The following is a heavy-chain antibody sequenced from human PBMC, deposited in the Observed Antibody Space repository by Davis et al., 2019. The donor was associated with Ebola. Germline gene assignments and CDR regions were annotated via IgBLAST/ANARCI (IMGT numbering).Heavy chain of an antibody. CDR1: GFTFSSYS. J-gene: IGHJ6*02. Sequence: GGSLRLSCAVSGFTFSSYSMNWVRQAPGKGLEWISYIGYSSSSIYYADSVKGRFTISRDSTKNTLYLQMNSLRGEDTAVYFCVRDTSHQLPHWLYYFYGMDVWGQGTTVTVS. CDR2: IGYSSSSI. D-gene: IGHD2-2*01. V-gene: IGHV3-48*04. CDR3: VRDTSHQLPHWLYYFYGMDV.